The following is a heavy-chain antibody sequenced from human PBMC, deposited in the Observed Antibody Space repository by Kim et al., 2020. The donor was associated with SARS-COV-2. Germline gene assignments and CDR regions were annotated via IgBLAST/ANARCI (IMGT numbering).Heavy chain of an antibody. CDR3: ARDLTCTISNPFYYYYGMDV. CDR2: INPSGGST. J-gene: IGHJ6*02. D-gene: IGHD3-3*01. CDR1: GYTFTSYY. V-gene: IGHV1-46*01. Sequence: ASVKVSCKASGYTFTSYYMHWVRQAPGQGLEWMGIINPSGGSTSYAQKFQGRVTMTRDTSTSTVYMELSSLRSEDTAVYYCARDLTCTISNPFYYYYGMDVWGQGTTVTVSS.